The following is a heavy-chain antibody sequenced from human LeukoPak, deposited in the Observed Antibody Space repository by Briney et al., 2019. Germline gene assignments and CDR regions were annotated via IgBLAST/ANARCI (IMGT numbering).Heavy chain of an antibody. CDR3: AKGRLFYYDHFDC. D-gene: IGHD3-16*01. Sequence: GGSLRLSCAPSGFTFSSYAMSWVRQAPGKGLEWVSTITGSGGGTYYADSVKGRFTISRDNSKNTLYLQMNRLRAEDTAVYYCAKGRLFYYDHFDCWGQGTLVTVSS. V-gene: IGHV3-23*01. CDR2: ITGSGGGT. J-gene: IGHJ4*02. CDR1: GFTFSSYA.